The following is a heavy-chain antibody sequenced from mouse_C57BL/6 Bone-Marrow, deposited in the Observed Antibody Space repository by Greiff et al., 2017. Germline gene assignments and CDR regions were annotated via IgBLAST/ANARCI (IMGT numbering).Heavy chain of an antibody. CDR3: ARTGGSYGYDGVCRCAMDY. Sequence: QVQLQQSGAELARPGASVKLSCKASGYTFTSYGISWVKQRTGQGLEWIGEIYPRSGNTYYNEKFKGKATLTADKSSSTAYMQLRSLTSEDSAVYICARTGGSYGYDGVCRCAMDYWGQGTSVTVSS. V-gene: IGHV1-81*01. J-gene: IGHJ4*01. D-gene: IGHD2-2*01. CDR1: GYTFTSYG. CDR2: IYPRSGNT.